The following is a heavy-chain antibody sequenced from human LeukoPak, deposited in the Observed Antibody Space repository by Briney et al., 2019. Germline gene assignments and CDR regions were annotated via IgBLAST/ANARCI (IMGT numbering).Heavy chain of an antibody. D-gene: IGHD3-22*01. Sequence: SETLSLTCAVYGGSFSGYYWSWIRQPPGKGLEWIGEINHSGSTNYNPSLKGRVTISVDTSKNQFSLKLSSVTAADTALYFCARQSTSSGYLDYWAREPWSPSPQ. J-gene: IGHJ4*02. CDR3: ARQSTSSGYLDY. V-gene: IGHV4-34*01. CDR2: INHSGST. CDR1: GGSFSGYY.